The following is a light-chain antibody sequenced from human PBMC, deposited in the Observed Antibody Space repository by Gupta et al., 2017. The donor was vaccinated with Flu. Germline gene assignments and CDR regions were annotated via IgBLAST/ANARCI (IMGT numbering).Light chain of an antibody. Sequence: DIVLTQSPATLSLSPGERATLSCRASQSVNSYLAWYQQKPGQAPRLFIYDASNRATGIPARFSGSGPGTDFTLTISSLEPEDFAVYFCQQRSNWPLTFGGGTKVEIK. CDR1: QSVNSY. V-gene: IGKV3-11*01. CDR2: DAS. J-gene: IGKJ4*01. CDR3: QQRSNWPLT.